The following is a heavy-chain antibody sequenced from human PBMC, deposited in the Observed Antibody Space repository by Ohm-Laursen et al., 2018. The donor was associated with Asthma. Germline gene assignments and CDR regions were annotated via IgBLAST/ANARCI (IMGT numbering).Heavy chain of an antibody. D-gene: IGHD3-10*01. Sequence: SLRLSCTASGFTFSSYGMHWVRQAPGKWLEWVAVIWYDGSNKYYADSVKGRFTISRDNSKNTLYLQMNSLRAEDTAVYYCARDDGSYYYYGMDVWGQGTTVTVPS. CDR3: ARDDGSYYYYGMDV. CDR1: GFTFSSYG. J-gene: IGHJ6*02. V-gene: IGHV3-33*01. CDR2: IWYDGSNK.